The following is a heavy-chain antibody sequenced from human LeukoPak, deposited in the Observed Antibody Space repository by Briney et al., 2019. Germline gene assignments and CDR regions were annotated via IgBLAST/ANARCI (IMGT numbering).Heavy chain of an antibody. CDR2: IYSSGST. CDR3: ARNGLRGYGIDY. CDR1: GGSISGYY. Sequence: PSETLSLTCTVSGGSISGYYWSWIRQPAGKGLEWIGRIYSSGSTDFNPSLKSRVMMSVDTSKNQFSLKLSLVTAADTAVYYCARNGLRGYGIDYWGQGTLVTVSS. D-gene: IGHD3-22*01. J-gene: IGHJ4*02. V-gene: IGHV4-4*07.